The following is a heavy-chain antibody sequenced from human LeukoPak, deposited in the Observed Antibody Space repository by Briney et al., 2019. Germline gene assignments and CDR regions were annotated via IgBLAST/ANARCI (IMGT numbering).Heavy chain of an antibody. D-gene: IGHD5-12*01. Sequence: PGGSLRLSCAASGFTLRSHDMSWVRQAPGKGLEWVAATSGSGGNTYYADSVKGRFTISRDNSKNTLYLQMNSLRAEDTAVYYCAEEYSGYDFDYWGQGTLVTVSS. J-gene: IGHJ4*02. V-gene: IGHV3-23*01. CDR2: TSGSGGNT. CDR1: GFTLRSHD. CDR3: AEEYSGYDFDY.